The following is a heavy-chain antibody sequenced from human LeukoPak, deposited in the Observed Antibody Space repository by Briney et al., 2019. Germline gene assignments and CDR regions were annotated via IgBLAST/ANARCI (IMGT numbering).Heavy chain of an antibody. D-gene: IGHD3-3*01. CDR2: ISPSGGST. Sequence: ASVKVSCKASGYTFTSNYMHWVRQAPGQGPEWMGVISPSGGSTTYAQKFQGRVTLTRDMSTSTDYLELSSLRSEDTAVYYCARVWRLYALGYYFDYWGQGTLVTVSS. CDR3: ARVWRLYALGYYFDY. J-gene: IGHJ4*02. CDR1: GYTFTSNY. V-gene: IGHV1-46*01.